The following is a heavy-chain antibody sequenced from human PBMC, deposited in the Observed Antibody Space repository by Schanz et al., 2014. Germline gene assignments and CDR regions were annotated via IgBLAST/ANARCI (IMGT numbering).Heavy chain of an antibody. CDR2: FDAHDGRA. Sequence: EVQLVESGGGLVQPGGSLRLSCAASGFPFSNYWMHWVRQAPGKGLVWVSGFDAHDGRAYYADSAKGRFTISRDNSKSTLYVEMNSLRVEDTAVYYCAKTLFPGGTQTFGTWGRGTLVTVSS. CDR3: AKTLFPGGTQTFGT. V-gene: IGHV3-74*01. CDR1: GFPFSNYW. D-gene: IGHD2-8*02. J-gene: IGHJ5*02.